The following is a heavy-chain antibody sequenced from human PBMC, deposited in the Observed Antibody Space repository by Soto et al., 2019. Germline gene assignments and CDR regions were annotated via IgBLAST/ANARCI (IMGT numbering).Heavy chain of an antibody. CDR3: ARDFSSSWYEVWWFDP. CDR1: GFTFSSYS. CDR2: ISSSSSYI. V-gene: IGHV3-21*01. D-gene: IGHD6-13*01. Sequence: GGSLRLSCAASGFTFSSYSMNWVRQAPGKGLEWVSSISSSSSYIYYADSVKGRFTISRDNAKNSLYLQMNSLRAEDTAVYYCARDFSSSWYEVWWFDPWGQGTLVTVSS. J-gene: IGHJ5*02.